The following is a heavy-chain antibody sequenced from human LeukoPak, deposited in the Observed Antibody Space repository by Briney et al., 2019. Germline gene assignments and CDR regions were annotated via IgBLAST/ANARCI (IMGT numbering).Heavy chain of an antibody. CDR2: ISGSGGST. Sequence: GGSLRLSCAASGFTFSSYAMSWVRQAPGKGLEWVSAISGSGGSTYYADSVKGRFTISRDNSKNTLYLQMNSLRAEDTAVYYCAKDFSYSSSWYSDYWGQGTLVTVSS. CDR3: AKDFSYSSSWYSDY. J-gene: IGHJ4*02. D-gene: IGHD6-13*01. V-gene: IGHV3-23*01. CDR1: GFTFSSYA.